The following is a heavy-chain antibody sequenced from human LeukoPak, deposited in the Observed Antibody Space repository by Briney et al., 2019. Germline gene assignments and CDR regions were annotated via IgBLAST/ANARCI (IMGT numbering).Heavy chain of an antibody. V-gene: IGHV3-53*01. CDR3: ARDLVGDPGAFDY. CDR1: GFTVSSNY. J-gene: IGHJ4*02. Sequence: GGSLRLSCAASGFTVSSNYMSWVRQAPGKGLEWVSVIYSGGSTYYADSVKGRFTISRDNSKNTLYLQMNSLRAEDTAVYYCARDLVGDPGAFDYWGQGTLVTVSS. CDR2: IYSGGST. D-gene: IGHD2-8*02.